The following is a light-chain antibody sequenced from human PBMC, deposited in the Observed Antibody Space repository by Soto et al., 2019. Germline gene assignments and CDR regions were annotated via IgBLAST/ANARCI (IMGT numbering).Light chain of an antibody. CDR2: GAS. Sequence: EIVLTQSPGTLSLSPGERATLSCRASQSVSSSYLAWYQQKPGQAPRLLIYGASSRATTIPDRFSGSGSGTDFTHTISRPEPEDFAVYYCKQYGSSPFTFGPGTKVDIK. CDR3: KQYGSSPFT. CDR1: QSVSSSY. J-gene: IGKJ3*01. V-gene: IGKV3-20*01.